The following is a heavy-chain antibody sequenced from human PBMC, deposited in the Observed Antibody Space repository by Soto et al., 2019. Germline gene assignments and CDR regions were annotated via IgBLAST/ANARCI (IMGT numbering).Heavy chain of an antibody. V-gene: IGHV1-69*12. CDR2: IIPIYGTA. D-gene: IGHD6-25*01. CDR1: GGTFHTYA. Sequence: QVQLVQSGAEVKKPGSSVKVSCKASGGTFHTYAISWVRQAPGQGLEWMGGIIPIYGTADYAQEFQGRVTITADASTSAAYMELSSLRSEDTAVYYCARPQAATIGHVYGMDVWGQGTTVTVSS. CDR3: ARPQAATIGHVYGMDV. J-gene: IGHJ6*02.